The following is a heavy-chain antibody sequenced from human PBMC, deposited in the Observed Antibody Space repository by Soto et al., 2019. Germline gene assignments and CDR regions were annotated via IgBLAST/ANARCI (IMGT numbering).Heavy chain of an antibody. CDR3: AYGSSSAWIDY. D-gene: IGHD6-25*01. V-gene: IGHV4-39*01. Sequence: SETLSLTCSVSGDSMRGYHFYWGWIRQAPGKGLEWIGSAYFSGGNTYYSPSLKSRVSISVDTSKNEFSLRLTSLTAADPAVYFCAYGSSSAWIDYWGQGTLVTVSS. CDR2: AYFSGGNT. CDR1: GDSMRGYHFY. J-gene: IGHJ4*02.